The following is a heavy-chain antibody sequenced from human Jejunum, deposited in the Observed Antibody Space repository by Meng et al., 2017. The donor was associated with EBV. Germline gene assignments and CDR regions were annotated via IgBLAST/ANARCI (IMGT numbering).Heavy chain of an antibody. Sequence: QIPLKASGPTLVKPTQTLTLTCTFSGFSLTTSGVGVAWIRQPPGKALEWLGYIYWNDDKQYSPSLKSRLTITKDTSKNQVVLTMTNMDPVDTATYYCARRLNLDYRPGTYNCLDPWGQGTLVTVSS. V-gene: IGHV2-5*01. CDR2: IYWNDDK. J-gene: IGHJ5*02. CDR1: GFSLTTSGVG. D-gene: IGHD3-10*01. CDR3: ARRLNLDYRPGTYNCLDP.